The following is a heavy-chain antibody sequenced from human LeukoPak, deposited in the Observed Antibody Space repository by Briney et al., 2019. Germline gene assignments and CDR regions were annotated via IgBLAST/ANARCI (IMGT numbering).Heavy chain of an antibody. V-gene: IGHV3-21*01. CDR2: ISSSSSYI. J-gene: IGHJ3*02. Sequence: GVSLRLSCAASGFTFSSYSMNWVRQAPGKGLEGVSSISSSSSYIDYADSVKGRFTISTDNAKNSLYLQMMSLIAADASLYYCARDGGGYCSSTSCYGVGGAFDIWGQGTMVTVSS. CDR1: GFTFSSYS. CDR3: ARDGGGYCSSTSCYGVGGAFDI. D-gene: IGHD2-2*01.